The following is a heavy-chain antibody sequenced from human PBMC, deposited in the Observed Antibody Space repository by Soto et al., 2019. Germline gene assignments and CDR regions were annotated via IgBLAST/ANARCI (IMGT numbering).Heavy chain of an antibody. CDR3: ARDRGVYYDFWSGYPDY. CDR2: ISAYNGNT. J-gene: IGHJ4*02. CDR1: GYTFTSYG. V-gene: IGHV1-18*01. Sequence: ASVKVSCKASGYTFTSYGISWVRQAPGQGLEWMGWISAYNGNTNYAQKLQGRVTMTTDTSTSTAYMELRSLRSDDTAVYYCARDRGVYYDFWSGYPDYWGQGTLVTVSS. D-gene: IGHD3-3*01.